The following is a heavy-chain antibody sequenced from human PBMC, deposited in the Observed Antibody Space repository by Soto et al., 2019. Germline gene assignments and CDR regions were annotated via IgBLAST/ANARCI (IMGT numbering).Heavy chain of an antibody. D-gene: IGHD3-10*01. CDR1: GFTFSDYY. Sequence: LSLSCAASGFTFSDYYMSWIRQAPGKGLEWVSYISSSGSTIYYADSVKGRFTISRDNAKNSLYLQMNSLRAEDTAVYYCARDPDYGSGSYLDYWGQGTLVTVSS. CDR2: ISSSGSTI. CDR3: ARDPDYGSGSYLDY. J-gene: IGHJ4*02. V-gene: IGHV3-11*01.